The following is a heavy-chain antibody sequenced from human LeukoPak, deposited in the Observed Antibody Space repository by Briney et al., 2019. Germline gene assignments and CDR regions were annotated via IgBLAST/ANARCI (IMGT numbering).Heavy chain of an antibody. Sequence: SETLSLTFTVSGGSISSYYWSWIRQPPGKGLEWIGYIYYSGSTNYNPSLKSRVTISVDTSKNQFSLKLSSVTAADTAVYYCARGPGEYSGYYFDYWGQGTLVTVSS. D-gene: IGHD3-16*01. CDR2: IYYSGST. V-gene: IGHV4-59*08. CDR3: ARGPGEYSGYYFDY. J-gene: IGHJ4*02. CDR1: GGSISSYY.